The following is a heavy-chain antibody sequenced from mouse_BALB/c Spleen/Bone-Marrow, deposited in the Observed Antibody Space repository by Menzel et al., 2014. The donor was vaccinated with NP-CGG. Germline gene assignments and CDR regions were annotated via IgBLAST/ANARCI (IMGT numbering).Heavy chain of an antibody. CDR2: IWADGST. CDR1: GFSLTSYG. J-gene: IGHJ2*01. CDR3: ARSHYPYYFDY. V-gene: IGHV2-9*02. Sequence: VQLQQSGPGLVAPSQSLSITCTVSGFSLTSYGVHWVRQPPGKGLEWLGVIWADGSTNYNSALMSRLSISKDNSKSQVFLRMNSLQTDDTAMYYCARSHYPYYFDYWGQGTTLTVSS. D-gene: IGHD1-2*01.